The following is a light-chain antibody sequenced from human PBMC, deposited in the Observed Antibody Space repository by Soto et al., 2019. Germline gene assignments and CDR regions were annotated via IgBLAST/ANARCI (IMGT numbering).Light chain of an antibody. V-gene: IGKV4-1*01. J-gene: IGKJ1*01. CDR1: QSVLYSSNNKNY. CDR2: GAS. CDR3: QQYYSTPWT. Sequence: DIVMTQSPDSLAVSLGERATINCKSSQSVLYSSNNKNYLSWYQQKPGQPPKRLFYGASTRESGVPDRFSGSGSGTDVTLTISSLQAEDVAVYYCQQYYSTPWTFGQGTKVESK.